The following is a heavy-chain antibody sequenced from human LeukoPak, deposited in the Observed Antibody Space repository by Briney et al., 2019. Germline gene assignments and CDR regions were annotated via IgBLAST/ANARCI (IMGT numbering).Heavy chain of an antibody. D-gene: IGHD3-10*01. CDR2: IRYDGSAY. Sequence: GGSLRLSCVASGFTFSRYGIHWVRQPPGKGLEWVAVIRYDGSAYSYADSVKGRFTISRDNSKNTLCLQMSSLRAEDTAVYFCARDVWFGDYRWFDPWGQGTLVIVSS. J-gene: IGHJ5*02. CDR3: ARDVWFGDYRWFDP. V-gene: IGHV3-33*01. CDR1: GFTFSRYG.